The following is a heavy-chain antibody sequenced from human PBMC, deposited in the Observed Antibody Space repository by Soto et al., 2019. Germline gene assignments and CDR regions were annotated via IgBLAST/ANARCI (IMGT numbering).Heavy chain of an antibody. Sequence: ASVKVSCKASGYTFTSYGLRWVRPAPGQGLEWMGWISAYNGNTNYAQKLQGRVTMTTDTSTSTAYMELRSLRSDDTAVYYCARDKFATLAPGAPGFPWGDAFDIWGQGTMVTVSS. CDR1: GYTFTSYG. CDR3: ARDKFATLAPGAPGFPWGDAFDI. CDR2: ISAYNGNT. D-gene: IGHD7-27*01. V-gene: IGHV1-18*01. J-gene: IGHJ3*02.